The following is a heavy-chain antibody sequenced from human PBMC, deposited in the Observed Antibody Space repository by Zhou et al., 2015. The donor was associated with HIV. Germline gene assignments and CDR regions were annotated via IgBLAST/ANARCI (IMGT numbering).Heavy chain of an antibody. Sequence: QMQLVQSGPEVKKPGTSVKVSCKTSGFTFTNSAVQWVRQARGQRLEWVGWIVVGSGNTNFAQKFQERVTITRDMSTTTVHMELNSLKSEDTAVYYCVTDPNYYETTGYSPVIYWGQGTLVTVSS. CDR1: GFTFTNSA. CDR2: IVVGSGNT. CDR3: VTDPNYYETTGYSPVIY. D-gene: IGHD3-22*01. V-gene: IGHV1-58*01. J-gene: IGHJ4*02.